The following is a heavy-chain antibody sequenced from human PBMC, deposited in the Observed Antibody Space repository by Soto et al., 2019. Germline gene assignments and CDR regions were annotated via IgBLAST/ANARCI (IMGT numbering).Heavy chain of an antibody. CDR3: ARETKYDSSGYPPWFAP. Sequence: PSETLSLTCTVSGGSVSGGSYYWNWIRQHPGEGLEWIGYIYYSGSTSYNPSLKSRVTISVDTSKNQFSLKLSSVTAADTAVYICARETKYDSSGYPPWFAPWGQGTLVTVSS. J-gene: IGHJ5*02. V-gene: IGHV4-31*03. D-gene: IGHD3-22*01. CDR1: GGSVSGGSYY. CDR2: IYYSGST.